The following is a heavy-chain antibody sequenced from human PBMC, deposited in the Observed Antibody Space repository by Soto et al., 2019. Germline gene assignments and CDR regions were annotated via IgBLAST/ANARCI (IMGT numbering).Heavy chain of an antibody. CDR1: GFTFSSYA. D-gene: IGHD6-19*01. CDR2: ISGSGGST. V-gene: IGHV3-23*01. J-gene: IGHJ4*02. Sequence: GGSLSLSCAASGFTFSSYAMSWVRQAPGKGLEWVSAISGSGGSTYYADSVKGRFTISRDNSKNTLYLQMNSLRAEDTAVYYCAKDRIAVASAESDYWGQGTLVTVSS. CDR3: AKDRIAVASAESDY.